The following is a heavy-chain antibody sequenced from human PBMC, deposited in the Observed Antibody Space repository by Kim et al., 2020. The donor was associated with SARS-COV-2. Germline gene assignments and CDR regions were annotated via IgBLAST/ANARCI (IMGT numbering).Heavy chain of an antibody. D-gene: IGHD3-22*01. J-gene: IGHJ3*02. V-gene: IGHV3-7*04. CDR3: ARVPSDYDSTLIDAFDI. CDR1: GFTFSSYG. CDR2: IKQDGSEK. Sequence: GGSLRLSCAASGFTFSSYGMSWVRQAPGKGLEWVANIKQDGSEKYYVDSVKGRFTISRDNAKNSLYLQMNSLRAEDTAVYYCARVPSDYDSTLIDAFDIWGQGTMVTVSS.